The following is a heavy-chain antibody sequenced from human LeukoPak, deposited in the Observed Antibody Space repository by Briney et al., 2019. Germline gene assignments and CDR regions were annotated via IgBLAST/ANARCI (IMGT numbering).Heavy chain of an antibody. CDR2: INHSGST. V-gene: IGHV4-34*01. CDR3: AREQWLVYFDY. J-gene: IGHJ4*02. Sequence: SETLSLTCAVYGVSFSGYYWSWIRQPPGKGLEWIGEINHSGSTNYNPSLKSRVTISVDTSKNQFSLKLSSVTAADTAVYYCAREQWLVYFDYWGQGTLVTDSS. CDR1: GVSFSGYY. D-gene: IGHD6-19*01.